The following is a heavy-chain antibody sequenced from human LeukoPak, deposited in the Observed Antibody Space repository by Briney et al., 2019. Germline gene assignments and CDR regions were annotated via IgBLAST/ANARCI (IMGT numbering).Heavy chain of an antibody. CDR1: GFTLITLE. J-gene: IGHJ4*02. CDR2: ISSSGDSR. CDR3: ARGGAAAHIFDY. D-gene: IGHD6-13*01. V-gene: IGHV3-48*03. Sequence: RGSMSLSCAASGFTLITLEMHWVRRAPGKGLEWVSYISSSGDSRHYADSVMGRFTISRDNAKNSLYLQMNSLRAEDTAVYYCARGGAAAHIFDYWGQGTLVTVSS.